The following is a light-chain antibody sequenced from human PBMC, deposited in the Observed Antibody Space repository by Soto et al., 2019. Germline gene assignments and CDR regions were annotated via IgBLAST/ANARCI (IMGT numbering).Light chain of an antibody. J-gene: IGLJ2*01. CDR1: SSNIGAGYD. CDR2: GNS. Sequence: QSVLTQPPSVSGAPGQRVTISCTGSSSNIGAGYDVHWYQQLPGTAPKILIYGNSNRPSGVPNRFSGSKSGTTASLAITGLQDEDEADYYCQSYDSSLSGYVVFGGGTQLTVL. CDR3: QSYDSSLSGYVV. V-gene: IGLV1-40*01.